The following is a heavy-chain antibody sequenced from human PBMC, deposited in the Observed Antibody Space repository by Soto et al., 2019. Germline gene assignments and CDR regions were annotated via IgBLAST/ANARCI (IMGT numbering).Heavy chain of an antibody. Sequence: GGSRILSCLGSGFTFGTYSSNLVRQAPGKGLEWVSSISSRSDIYYADSVKGRFTISRDNAKNSVSLQMNSLRAEDTAVYYCAREYTAWPLAYGLDVWGQGTTVTVSS. CDR1: GFTFGTYS. J-gene: IGHJ6*02. CDR3: AREYTAWPLAYGLDV. CDR2: ISSRSDI. D-gene: IGHD2-2*02. V-gene: IGHV3-21*01.